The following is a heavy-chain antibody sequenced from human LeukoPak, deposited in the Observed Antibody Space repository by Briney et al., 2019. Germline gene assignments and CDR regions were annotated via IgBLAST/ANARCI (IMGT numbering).Heavy chain of an antibody. CDR2: IYWDDDK. Sequence: SSPTLVNPTQTLTLTCTFSGFSLSTTGVGVGWIRQPPGKALEWLALIYWDDDKRYSPSLKSTLTITKDTSKNQVVLTMTNMDPVDTATYYCAHSQADGDWNDHFDYWGQGTLVTVSS. CDR3: AHSQADGDWNDHFDY. D-gene: IGHD1-1*01. CDR1: GFSLSTTGVG. J-gene: IGHJ4*02. V-gene: IGHV2-5*02.